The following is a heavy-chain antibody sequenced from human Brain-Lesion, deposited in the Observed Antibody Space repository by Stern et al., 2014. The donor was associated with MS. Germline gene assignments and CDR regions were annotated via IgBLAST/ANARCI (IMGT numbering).Heavy chain of an antibody. J-gene: IGHJ4*02. D-gene: IGHD1-26*01. CDR1: GYTLTELS. CDR2: FDPEDGET. CDR3: ATLSPGAGGNYYRHFDY. V-gene: IGHV1-24*01. Sequence: VPLVQSGAEVKKPGASVKVSCKVSGYTLTELSMHWVRQAPRKGLERMGGFDPEDGETIYAQKFQGRVTMTEDTSTDTAYMELSSLRSEDTAVYYCATLSPGAGGNYYRHFDYWGQGTLVTVSS.